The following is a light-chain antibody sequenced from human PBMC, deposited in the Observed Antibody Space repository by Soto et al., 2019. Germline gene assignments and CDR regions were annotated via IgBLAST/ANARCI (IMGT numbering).Light chain of an antibody. V-gene: IGKV3-15*01. Sequence: PATLSLSPGERATLSCRASQSVSSYLAWYQQKPGQAPRLLIYDASNRATGLPARFSGSGSGTEFTLTINSLQAEDCAVYYCQQYYNWPRTFGQGTRLEIK. CDR2: DAS. CDR1: QSVSSY. J-gene: IGKJ5*01. CDR3: QQYYNWPRT.